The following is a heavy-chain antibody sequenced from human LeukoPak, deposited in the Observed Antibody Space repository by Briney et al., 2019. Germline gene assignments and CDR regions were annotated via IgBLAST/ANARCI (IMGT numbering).Heavy chain of an antibody. CDR3: ARAGVYYDSSGYYNPPFDY. V-gene: IGHV3-74*01. J-gene: IGHJ4*02. Sequence: GGSLRLSCAGSGFTFSSYWMHWVRQAPGKGLVWVSRINSDGRRTNYADSVKGRFTISRDNAKNSLYLQMNSLRAEDTAVYYCARAGVYYDSSGYYNPPFDYWGQGTLVTVSS. D-gene: IGHD3-22*01. CDR1: GFTFSSYW. CDR2: INSDGRRT.